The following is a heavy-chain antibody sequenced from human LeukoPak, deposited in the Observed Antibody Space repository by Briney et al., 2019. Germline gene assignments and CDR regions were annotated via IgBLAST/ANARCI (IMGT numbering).Heavy chain of an antibody. CDR2: ISSSGTTK. CDR1: GFTFSSYE. CDR3: ARDESSGYYQDAFDI. V-gene: IGHV3-48*03. D-gene: IGHD3-22*01. Sequence: SGGSLRLSCASSGFTFSSYEMNRVRQAPGKGLEWVSYISSSGTTKYYADSVKGQFTISRDNAKNSLYLQMNSLRAEDTAFYYCARDESSGYYQDAFDIWGQGTMVTVSS. J-gene: IGHJ3*02.